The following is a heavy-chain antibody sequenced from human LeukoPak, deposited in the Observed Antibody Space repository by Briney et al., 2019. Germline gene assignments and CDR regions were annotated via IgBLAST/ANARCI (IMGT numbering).Heavy chain of an antibody. V-gene: IGHV1-2*02. CDR3: ARVGYGDYVPWFDP. J-gene: IGHJ5*02. Sequence: ASVKVSCKASGYTFTSYYMHWVRQAPGQGLEWMGWINPNSGGTNYAQKFQGRVTMTRDTSISTAYMELSRLRSDDTAVYYCARVGYGDYVPWFDPWGQGTLVTVSS. CDR2: INPNSGGT. D-gene: IGHD4-17*01. CDR1: GYTFTSYY.